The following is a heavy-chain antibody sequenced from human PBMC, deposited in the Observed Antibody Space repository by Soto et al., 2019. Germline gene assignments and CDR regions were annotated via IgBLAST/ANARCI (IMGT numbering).Heavy chain of an antibody. J-gene: IGHJ6*03. V-gene: IGHV4-39*01. CDR3: ARGADIVATIIGYMDV. CDR1: GGSISSSSYY. CDR2: IYYSGST. D-gene: IGHD5-12*01. Sequence: QLQLQESGPGLVKPSETLSLTCTVSGGSISSSSYYWGWIRQPPGKGLEWIGSIYYSGSTYYNPSLHSRVPIPVDTSKNPFSLTLSSVTAAATAVYYCARGADIVATIIGYMDVWGKGTPVTVSS.